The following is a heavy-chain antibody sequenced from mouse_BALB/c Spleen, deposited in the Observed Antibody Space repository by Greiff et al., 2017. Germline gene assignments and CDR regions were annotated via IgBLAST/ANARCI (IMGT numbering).Heavy chain of an antibody. J-gene: IGHJ4*01. CDR3: ARVDGNYLYAMDY. V-gene: IGHV5-12-2*01. CDR1: GFTFSSYT. D-gene: IGHD2-1*01. CDR2: ISNGGGST. Sequence: EVKLMESGGGLVQPGGSLKLSCAASGFTFSSYTMSWVRQTPEKRLEWVAYISNGGGSTYYPDTVTGRFTISRDNAKNTLYLEMSSLRSEDTAMYYCARVDGNYLYAMDYWGQGTSVTVSS.